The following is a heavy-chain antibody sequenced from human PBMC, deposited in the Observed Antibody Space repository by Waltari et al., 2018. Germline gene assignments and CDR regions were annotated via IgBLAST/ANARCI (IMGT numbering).Heavy chain of an antibody. D-gene: IGHD5-12*01. CDR3: ASRYCDYDSGWFDP. V-gene: IGHV4-34*01. J-gene: IGHJ5*02. Sequence: PPGKGLEGSGEIDHSGIPTYHPSLKSRVTISVDTSNKQFSLELSSVNAADTAVYYCASRYCDYDSGWFDPCGQGTLVTVSS. CDR2: IDHSGIP.